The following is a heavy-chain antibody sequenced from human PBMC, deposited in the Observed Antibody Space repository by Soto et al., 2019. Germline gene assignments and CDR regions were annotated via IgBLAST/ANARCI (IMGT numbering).Heavy chain of an antibody. CDR3: AKDFSPGWGDIVVVPALYFDY. Sequence: EVQLLESGGGLVQPGGSLRLSCAASGFTFSSYAMSWVRQAPGKGLEWVSAISGSGGSTYYADSVKGRFTISRDNSKNTLYLQMNSLRAEDTAVYYCAKDFSPGWGDIVVVPALYFDYWGQGTLVTVSS. V-gene: IGHV3-23*01. D-gene: IGHD2-2*01. CDR1: GFTFSSYA. CDR2: ISGSGGST. J-gene: IGHJ4*02.